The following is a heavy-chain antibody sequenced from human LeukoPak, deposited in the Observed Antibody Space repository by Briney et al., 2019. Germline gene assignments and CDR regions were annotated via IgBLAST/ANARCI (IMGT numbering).Heavy chain of an antibody. CDR2: ISWNSGSI. Sequence: PGRSLRLSCAASRFTFDDYAMHWVRHAPGKGLEWVSGISWNSGSIGYADSVKGRFTISRDNAKNSLYLQMNSLRAEDTALYYCASSTWIQLSHWDYWGQGTLVTVSS. CDR1: RFTFDDYA. D-gene: IGHD5-18*01. J-gene: IGHJ4*02. V-gene: IGHV3-9*01. CDR3: ASSTWIQLSHWDY.